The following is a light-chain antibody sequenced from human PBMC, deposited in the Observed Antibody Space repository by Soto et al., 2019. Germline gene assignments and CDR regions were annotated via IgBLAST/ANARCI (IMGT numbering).Light chain of an antibody. J-gene: IGKJ2*01. Sequence: IVLTQSPGSLSLSPGERATLSCRASQSVSSTFFAWYQQKPGQASSLLIFGASSRATGIPDRFSGSGSGTDFTLTISRLEPEDFAVYYCQQYGGSPPTYTFGQGTKLEIK. CDR1: QSVSSTF. CDR3: QQYGGSPPTYT. V-gene: IGKV3-20*01. CDR2: GAS.